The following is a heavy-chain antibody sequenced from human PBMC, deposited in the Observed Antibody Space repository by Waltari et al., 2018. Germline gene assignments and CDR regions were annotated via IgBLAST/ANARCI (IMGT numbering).Heavy chain of an antibody. CDR2: ISGSGGST. CDR3: AKGVVAAHYNWFDP. D-gene: IGHD2-15*01. J-gene: IGHJ5*02. CDR1: GFTFSIYA. Sequence: EVQLVESGGGLVQPGGSLRLSCAASGFTFSIYAVSGVRQAPGKGLEWVSAISGSGGSTYYAASVKGRFTISRDNSKNTLYLQMNSLRAEDTAVYYCAKGVVAAHYNWFDPWGQGTLVTVSS. V-gene: IGHV3-23*04.